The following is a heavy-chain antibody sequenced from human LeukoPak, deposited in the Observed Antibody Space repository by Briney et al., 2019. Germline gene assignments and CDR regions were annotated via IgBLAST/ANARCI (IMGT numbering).Heavy chain of an antibody. CDR1: GFTFSFYG. CDR3: ARWGVGDY. V-gene: IGHV3-23*01. J-gene: IGHJ4*02. Sequence: GGSLRLSCAASGFTFSFYGMSWVRQAPGKGLEWVSAISGSGGSTYYADSVKGRFTISRDNAKNSLYLQMNSLRAEDTAVYYCARWGVGDYWGQGTLVTVSS. CDR2: ISGSGGST. D-gene: IGHD1-26*01.